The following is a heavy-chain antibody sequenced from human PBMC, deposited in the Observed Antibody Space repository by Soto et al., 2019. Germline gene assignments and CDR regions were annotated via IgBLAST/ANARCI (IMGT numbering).Heavy chain of an antibody. CDR2: INHRGST. J-gene: IGHJ4*02. D-gene: IGHD2-2*01. V-gene: IGHV4-34*01. CDR1: GGSFRGYY. CDR3: ARGLPPMIVVVPAAMMGLDY. Sequence: SETLSLTCAVYGGSFRGYYWSWIRQPPGKGLEWIGEINHRGSTSYNPSLKSRVTISVDTSKHQFSLNLNSVTAADTAVYYCARGLPPMIVVVPAAMMGLDYWGQGTLVTVSS.